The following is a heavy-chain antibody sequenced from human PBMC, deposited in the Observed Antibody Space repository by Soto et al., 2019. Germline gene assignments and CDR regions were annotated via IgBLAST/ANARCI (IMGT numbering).Heavy chain of an antibody. CDR3: ARGPLVVLNYFES. Sequence: QVQLVQSETEVKKPGSSVKVSCKASGGTFRNYPINWVRQAPGQGLEWMGSIFPLTDIPDYAQNFQARLTISADKSTSTAYMELSSLTSDDMAMYFCARGPLVVLNYFESWGQGTLVTVSS. CDR2: IFPLTDIP. J-gene: IGHJ4*02. CDR1: GGTFRNYP. V-gene: IGHV1-69*02.